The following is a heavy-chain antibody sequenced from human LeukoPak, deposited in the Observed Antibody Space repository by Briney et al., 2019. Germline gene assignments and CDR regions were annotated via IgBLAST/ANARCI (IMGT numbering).Heavy chain of an antibody. D-gene: IGHD4-17*01. CDR3: ARGATTVTTGGYSDY. CDR2: INHSGST. J-gene: IGHJ4*02. Sequence: SETLSLTCAVYGGSFSGYYWSWIRQPPGKGLEWIGEINHSGSTNYNPSLKSRVTISVDTSKNQFSLKLSSVTAADTAVYYCARGATTVTTGGYSDYWGQGTLVTVSS. CDR1: GGSFSGYY. V-gene: IGHV4-34*01.